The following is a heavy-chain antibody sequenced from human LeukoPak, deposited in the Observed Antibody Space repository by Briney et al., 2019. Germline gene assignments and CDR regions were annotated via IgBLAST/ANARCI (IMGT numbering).Heavy chain of an antibody. CDR1: GGSISTYY. CDR2: IHASGPT. J-gene: IGHJ4*02. V-gene: IGHV4-4*09. CDR3: ARHDAGIAARPFDN. Sequence: SATLSLTCTVSGGSISTYYWSWIRRPPGKGLEWIAYIHASGPTNCNPSLKSRITISVDTSKNQFSLKLSSVTAADTAVYYCARHDAGIAARPFDNWGQGTLVTVSS. D-gene: IGHD6-6*01.